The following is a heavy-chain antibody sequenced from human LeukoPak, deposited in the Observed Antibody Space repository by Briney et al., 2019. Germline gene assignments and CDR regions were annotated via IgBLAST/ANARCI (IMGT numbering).Heavy chain of an antibody. V-gene: IGHV3-20*04. J-gene: IGHJ4*02. CDR1: GFTFDDYG. Sequence: GGSLRLSCAASGFTFDDYGMSWVRQAPGKGLEWVSGINWNGGSTGYADSVKGRFTISRDNAKNSLYLQMNSLRAEDTALYYCARDPYYYDSSGYGFFGYWGQGTLVTVSS. CDR2: INWNGGST. CDR3: ARDPYYYDSSGYGFFGY. D-gene: IGHD3-22*01.